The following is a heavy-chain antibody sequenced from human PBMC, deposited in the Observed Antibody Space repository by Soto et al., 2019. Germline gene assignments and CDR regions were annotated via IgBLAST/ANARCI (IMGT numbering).Heavy chain of an antibody. V-gene: IGHV3-48*03. CDR3: ARGGVY. J-gene: IGHJ1*01. D-gene: IGHD2-8*01. CDR2: ISGSGSTI. CDR1: GVTFSSHE. Sequence: GGALRVSCGATGVTFSSHEMNWIRQTPGKRLEWIAKISGSGSTINYADSVKGRFTISRDNVQRTLHLQMDSLRVEDTGVYYCARGGVYWGRGTLVTVSS.